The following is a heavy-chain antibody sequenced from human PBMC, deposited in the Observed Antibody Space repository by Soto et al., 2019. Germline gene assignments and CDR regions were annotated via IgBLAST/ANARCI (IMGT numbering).Heavy chain of an antibody. CDR1: GYSFTSYW. CDR2: IYPGDSDT. V-gene: IGHV5-51*01. CDR3: ASRSRNTAMDPYYYYGMDV. D-gene: IGHD5-18*01. Sequence: GESLKISCKGSGYSFTSYWIGWVRQMPGKGLEWMGIIYPGDSDTRYSPSFQGQVTISADKSISTAYLQWSSLKASDTAMYYCASRSRNTAMDPYYYYGMDVWGQGTTVTVS. J-gene: IGHJ6*02.